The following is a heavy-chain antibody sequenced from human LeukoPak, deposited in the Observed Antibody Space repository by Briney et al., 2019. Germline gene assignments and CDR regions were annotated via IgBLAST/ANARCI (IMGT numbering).Heavy chain of an antibody. CDR2: INDSGRI. J-gene: IGHJ6*03. D-gene: IGHD1-7*01. Sequence: SETLSLTCAVYGGSFSNYYWSWIRQPPGKELEWIGEINDSGRINYNPSLMSRVTVSVDTSKTQFSLRLTSVTATDTAVYYCARRWNYGRNYYIDVWGNGATVSVSS. CDR3: ARRWNYGRNYYIDV. V-gene: IGHV4-34*01. CDR1: GGSFSNYY.